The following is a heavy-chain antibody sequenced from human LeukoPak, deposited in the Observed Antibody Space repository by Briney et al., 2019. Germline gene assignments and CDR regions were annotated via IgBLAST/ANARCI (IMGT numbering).Heavy chain of an antibody. CDR2: IIPIFGTA. V-gene: IGHV1-69*05. CDR3: AREPQGMATIMGRLDY. Sequence: SVKVSCKASGGTFSSYAISWVRQAPGQGLEWMGGIIPIFGTANYAQKFQGRVTITTDESTSTAYMELSSLRSEDTAVCYCAREPQGMATIMGRLDYWGQGTLVTVSS. D-gene: IGHD5-24*01. J-gene: IGHJ4*02. CDR1: GGTFSSYA.